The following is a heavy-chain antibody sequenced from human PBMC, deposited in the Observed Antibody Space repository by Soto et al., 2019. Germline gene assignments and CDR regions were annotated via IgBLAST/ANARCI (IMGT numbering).Heavy chain of an antibody. V-gene: IGHV3-33*01. CDR2: IWYDGSNK. J-gene: IGHJ3*02. CDR3: ARDCPSGRCAFDI. CDR1: GFTFSSYG. D-gene: IGHD4-17*01. Sequence: SGGSLRLSCAASGFTFSSYGMHWVRQAPGKGLEWVAVIWYDGSNKYYADSVKGRFTISRDNSKNTLYPQMNSLRAEDTAVYYCARDCPSGRCAFDICGQGTMVTVSS.